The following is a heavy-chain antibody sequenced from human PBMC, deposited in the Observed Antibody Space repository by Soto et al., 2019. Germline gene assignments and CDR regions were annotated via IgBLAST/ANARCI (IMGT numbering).Heavy chain of an antibody. V-gene: IGHV1-3*01. J-gene: IGHJ4*02. D-gene: IGHD6-19*01. Sequence: ASVKVSCKASGYTFTSYAMHWVRQAPGQRLEWMGWINAGNGNTKYSQKFQGRVTITRDTSASTGYMELSSLRSEDMAVYYCARGPGRPSAYSSGWYPHYWGQGTLVTVSS. CDR2: INAGNGNT. CDR3: ARGPGRPSAYSSGWYPHY. CDR1: GYTFTSYA.